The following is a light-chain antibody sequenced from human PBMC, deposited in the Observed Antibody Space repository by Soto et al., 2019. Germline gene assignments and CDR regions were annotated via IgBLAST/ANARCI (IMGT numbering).Light chain of an antibody. Sequence: EIVLTQSPVILSLSPGERATVSCRASQTVGTSLAWYQHKPGQAPRLLIYDASNRTTGIPIRFSGGGSGTDFTLTISSLEPEDFAIYYCQQRSDWPPYTFGQGTKVEV. J-gene: IGKJ2*01. CDR1: QTVGTS. CDR3: QQRSDWPPYT. CDR2: DAS. V-gene: IGKV3-11*01.